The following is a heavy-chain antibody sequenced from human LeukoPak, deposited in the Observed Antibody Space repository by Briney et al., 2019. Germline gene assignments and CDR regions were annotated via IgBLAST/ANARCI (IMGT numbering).Heavy chain of an antibody. CDR3: ARAEALKFRDFDY. V-gene: IGHV3-11*06. Sequence: GGSLRLSCAASGFTFSDYFTSWIRPAPGKGLEWASYISSSSSYTNYADSVKGRFAISRDNAKNSLYLQMNSLRAEDTAIYCCARAEALKFRDFDYWGQGTLVTVSS. J-gene: IGHJ4*02. CDR1: GFTFSDYF. CDR2: ISSSSSYT.